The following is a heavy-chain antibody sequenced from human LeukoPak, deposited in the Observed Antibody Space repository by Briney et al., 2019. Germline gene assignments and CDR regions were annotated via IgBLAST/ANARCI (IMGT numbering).Heavy chain of an antibody. Sequence: GGSLRLFCAASGFTFRRYAMIWLRQAPGKGLKCVSAITDSYGGTYYAVSVKGRFTISRDNSKSTLYLKMNSLRVEDTAVYYCAKAYGYSSSWTSNYYFYGLDVWGQGTTVTVSS. V-gene: IGHV3-23*01. CDR2: ITDSYGGT. J-gene: IGHJ6*02. D-gene: IGHD6-13*01. CDR1: GFTFRRYA. CDR3: AKAYGYSSSWTSNYYFYGLDV.